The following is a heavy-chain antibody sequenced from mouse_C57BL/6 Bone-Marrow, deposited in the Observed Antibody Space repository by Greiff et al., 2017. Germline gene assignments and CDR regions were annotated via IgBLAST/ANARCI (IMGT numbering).Heavy chain of an antibody. Sequence: QVQLQQPGAELVKPGASVKMSCKASGYTFTSYWITWVKQRPGQGLEWIGDIYPGSGSTNYNEKFKSKATLTVETSSSTAYMQLSSLTSEDSAVYYCGAYDYDGFAYWGQGTLVTVSA. CDR1: GYTFTSYW. CDR2: IYPGSGST. CDR3: GAYDYDGFAY. V-gene: IGHV1-55*01. J-gene: IGHJ3*01. D-gene: IGHD2-4*01.